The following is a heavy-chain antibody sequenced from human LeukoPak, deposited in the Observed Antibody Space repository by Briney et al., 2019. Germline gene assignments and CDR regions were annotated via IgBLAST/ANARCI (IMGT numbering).Heavy chain of an antibody. Sequence: GGSLRLSCAASGFTFSDYYMSWIRQAPGKGLEWVSYISSSGDYTNCAGSVKGRFTISRDNAKNSLYLQMNSLRGEDTAVYYCARVDTTSGEDYWGQGTLVTVSS. J-gene: IGHJ4*02. V-gene: IGHV3-11*05. CDR1: GFTFSDYY. CDR3: ARVDTTSGEDY. CDR2: ISSSGDYT. D-gene: IGHD1-1*01.